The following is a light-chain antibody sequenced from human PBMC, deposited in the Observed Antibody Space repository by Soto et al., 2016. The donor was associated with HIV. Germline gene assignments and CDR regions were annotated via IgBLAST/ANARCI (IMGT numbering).Light chain of an antibody. CDR2: DDS. CDR3: QVWDSSSDHVI. CDR1: NIGRDT. Sequence: SYVLTQPPSVSVAPGKTATITCVVDNIGRDTVHWYQQKPGQAPVLVVYDDSDRPSGIPERFSGSNSGDTATLTISRVEAEDEADYYCQVWDSSSDHVIFGGGTKLTVL. V-gene: IGLV3-21*03. J-gene: IGLJ2*01.